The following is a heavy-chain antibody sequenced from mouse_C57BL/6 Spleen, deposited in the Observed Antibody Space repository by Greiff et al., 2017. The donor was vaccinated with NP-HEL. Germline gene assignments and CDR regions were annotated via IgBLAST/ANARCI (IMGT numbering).Heavy chain of an antibody. CDR1: GYTFTSYW. Sequence: QVQLQQPGPELVTPGASVKLSCKASGYTFTSYWMHWVKQRPGRGLEWIGRIDPSSGGTKYNEKFKSKATLTVDKSSSTAYMQLRSLTSEDSAVYYCARSYYDYDGGFAYWGQGTLVTVSA. J-gene: IGHJ3*01. V-gene: IGHV1-72*01. CDR3: ARSYYDYDGGFAY. CDR2: IDPSSGGT. D-gene: IGHD2-4*01.